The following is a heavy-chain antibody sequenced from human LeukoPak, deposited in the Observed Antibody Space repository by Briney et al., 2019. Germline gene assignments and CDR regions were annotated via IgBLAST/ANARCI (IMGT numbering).Heavy chain of an antibody. CDR3: ARHGGYDSSGYYNY. V-gene: IGHV5-51*01. J-gene: IGHJ4*02. D-gene: IGHD3-22*01. CDR1: GYNFPTYW. Sequence: GESLQISCQGSGYNFPTYWIGWVRQMPGKGLEWMGIIYPGDSDTRYSPSFQGQVTISADKSISTAYLQWSSLKATDTATYYCARHGGYDSSGYYNYWGQGTLVTVFS. CDR2: IYPGDSDT.